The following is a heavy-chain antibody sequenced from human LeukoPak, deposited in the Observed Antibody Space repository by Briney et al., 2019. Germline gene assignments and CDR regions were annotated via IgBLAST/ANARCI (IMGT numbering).Heavy chain of an antibody. J-gene: IGHJ5*02. V-gene: IGHV1-18*01. Sequence: GASVKVSCKASGYTFTSYGIIWVRQAPGQGLEWMGWISAYNGNTNYAQKLQGRVTMTTDTSTSTAYMELRSLRSDDTAVYYCARDLRYCSSTSCYRQIGWFDPWGQGTLVTVSS. D-gene: IGHD2-2*02. CDR2: ISAYNGNT. CDR3: ARDLRYCSSTSCYRQIGWFDP. CDR1: GYTFTSYG.